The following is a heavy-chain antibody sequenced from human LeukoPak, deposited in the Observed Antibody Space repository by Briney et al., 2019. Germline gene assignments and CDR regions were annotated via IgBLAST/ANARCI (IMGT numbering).Heavy chain of an antibody. D-gene: IGHD5-24*01. CDR3: AKDLQETYGMDV. CDR1: GFTFSSHA. V-gene: IGHV3-23*01. J-gene: IGHJ6*02. Sequence: QPGGSLRLSCAASGFTFSSHAMSWVRQAPGKGLEWVSAISGSGGSTYYADSVKGRFTISRDNSKNTLYLQMNSLRAEDTVVYYCAKDLQETYGMDVWGQGTTVTVSS. CDR2: ISGSGGST.